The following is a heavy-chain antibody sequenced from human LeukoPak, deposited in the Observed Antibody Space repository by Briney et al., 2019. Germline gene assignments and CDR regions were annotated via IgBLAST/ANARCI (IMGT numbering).Heavy chain of an antibody. D-gene: IGHD4-17*01. V-gene: IGHV3-74*01. CDR1: GFTFSSYW. J-gene: IGHJ4*02. Sequence: GGSLRLSCAASGFTFSSYWMHWVRQAPGKGLVWVSRINSDGSSTSYADSVKGRFTISRDNAKNTLYLQMNSLRAEDTAVHYCARGPSTVTTPLAYWGQGTLVTVSS. CDR3: ARGPSTVTTPLAY. CDR2: INSDGSST.